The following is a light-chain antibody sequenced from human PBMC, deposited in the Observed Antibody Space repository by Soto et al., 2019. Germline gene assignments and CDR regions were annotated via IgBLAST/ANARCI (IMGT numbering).Light chain of an antibody. Sequence: QLVLTQSPSASASLGASVKLTCTLSSGHSNYAIAWHQQQSEKGPRYLMKLNSDGSHSKGDGIPDRFSGSSSGAERYLTFSSLQSEDEADYYCQTWGSGIVVFGVGTKLTVL. CDR2: LNSDGSH. V-gene: IGLV4-69*01. CDR3: QTWGSGIVV. CDR1: SGHSNYA. J-gene: IGLJ2*01.